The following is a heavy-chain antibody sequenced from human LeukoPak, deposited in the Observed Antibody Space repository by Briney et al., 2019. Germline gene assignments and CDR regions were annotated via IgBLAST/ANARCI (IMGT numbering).Heavy chain of an antibody. CDR1: GYTFTSYA. CDR2: INAGNGNT. D-gene: IGHD2-2*01. V-gene: IGHV1-3*01. J-gene: IGHJ5*02. Sequence: AASVKVSCKASGYTFTSYAMHWVRQAPGQRLEWMGWINAGNGNTKYSQKFQGRVTITRDTSASTAYMELSSLRSEDTAVYYCARDQRYCSSTSCPNWFDPWGQGTLVTVSS. CDR3: ARDQRYCSSTSCPNWFDP.